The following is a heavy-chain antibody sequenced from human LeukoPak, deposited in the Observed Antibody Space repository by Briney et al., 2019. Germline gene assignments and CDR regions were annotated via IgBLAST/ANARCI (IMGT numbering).Heavy chain of an antibody. Sequence: GGSLRLSCAASGFIVSSNYMSWVRQAPGKGLEWVSVIYSGGSTYYADSVEGRFTISRDNSKNTAYLQMNSLRAEDTAVYYCARDPDYWGQGTLVTVSS. CDR1: GFIVSSNY. J-gene: IGHJ4*02. CDR2: IYSGGST. CDR3: ARDPDY. V-gene: IGHV3-53*01.